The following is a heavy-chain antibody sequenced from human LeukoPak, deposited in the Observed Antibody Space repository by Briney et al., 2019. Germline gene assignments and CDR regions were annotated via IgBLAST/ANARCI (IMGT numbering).Heavy chain of an antibody. V-gene: IGHV4-59*08. Sequence: SETLSLTWTVSGGSISSYYWSWIRQPPGKGLAWIGYIYSSGSTSYNPSLKSRVTISVDTSKNQFSLKLSSVTAADTAVYYCARHPCSGGSCPNPFDPWGQGTLVTVSS. J-gene: IGHJ5*02. D-gene: IGHD2-15*01. CDR3: ARHPCSGGSCPNPFDP. CDR1: GGSISSYY. CDR2: IYSSGST.